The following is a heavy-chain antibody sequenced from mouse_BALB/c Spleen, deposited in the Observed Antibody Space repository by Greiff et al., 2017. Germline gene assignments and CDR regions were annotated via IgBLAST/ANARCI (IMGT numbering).Heavy chain of an antibody. Sequence: EVQLVESGGGLVQPGGSLRLSCATSGFTFTDYYMSWVRQPPGKALEWLGFIRNKANGYTTEYSASVKGRFTISRDNSQSILYLQMNTLRAEDSATDFCARDRGYGYYFDYWGQGTTLTVSS. J-gene: IGHJ2*01. D-gene: IGHD1-2*01. CDR2: IRNKANGYTT. CDR3: ARDRGYGYYFDY. V-gene: IGHV7-3*02. CDR1: GFTFTDYY.